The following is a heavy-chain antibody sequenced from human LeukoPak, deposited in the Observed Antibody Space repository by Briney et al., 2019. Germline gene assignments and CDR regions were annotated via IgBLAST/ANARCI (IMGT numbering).Heavy chain of an antibody. CDR3: ARGPVHSGSYSYYFDY. Sequence: PSETLSLTCTVSGGSISSYYWSWIRQPPGKGLEWIGYIYYSGSTNYNPSLKSRVTISVDTSKNQFSLKLSSVTAADTAVYYCARGPVHSGSYSYYFDYWGQGTLVTVSS. CDR1: GGSISSYY. CDR2: IYYSGST. J-gene: IGHJ4*02. D-gene: IGHD3-22*01. V-gene: IGHV4-59*01.